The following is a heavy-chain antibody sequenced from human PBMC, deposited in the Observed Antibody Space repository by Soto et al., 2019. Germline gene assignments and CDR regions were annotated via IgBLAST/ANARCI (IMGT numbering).Heavy chain of an antibody. D-gene: IGHD2-2*01. CDR2: IKSKTDGGTT. J-gene: IGHJ6*02. Sequence: GGSLRLSCAASGFTFSNAWMNWVRQAPGKGLEWVGRIKSKTDGGTTDYAAPVKGRFTISRDDSKNTLYLQMNSLKTEDTAVYYCTTPLVTRYCSSTSCYSRDYGMDVWGQGTTVTVSS. CDR3: TTPLVTRYCSSTSCYSRDYGMDV. V-gene: IGHV3-15*07. CDR1: GFTFSNAW.